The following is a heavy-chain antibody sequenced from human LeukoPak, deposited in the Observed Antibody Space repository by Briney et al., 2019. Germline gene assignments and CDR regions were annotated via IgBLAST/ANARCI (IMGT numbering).Heavy chain of an antibody. D-gene: IGHD1-26*01. CDR1: GFTFSSYA. V-gene: IGHV3-23*01. CDR2: ISGSGGST. J-gene: IGHJ4*02. CDR3: AKGVGYSGSYPLDY. Sequence: GGSLRLSCAASGFTFSSYAMSWVRQAPGKGLEWVSGISGSGGSTYYADSVKGRFTISRDNSKNTLYLQMNSLRAEDTAVYYCAKGVGYSGSYPLDYWGQGTLVTVSS.